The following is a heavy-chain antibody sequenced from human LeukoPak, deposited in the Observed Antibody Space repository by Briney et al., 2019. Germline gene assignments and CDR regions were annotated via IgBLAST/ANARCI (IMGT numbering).Heavy chain of an antibody. J-gene: IGHJ5*02. CDR3: GIGRKFDWLLCHH. CDR2: FDPEGGET. D-gene: IGHD3-9*01. Sequence: GASVKVSCKISGYTLTDVSMHWVRQAPGKGLEWMGGFDPEGGETVYAQKFQGRVTMTVDPSADTAYMELRSLSSEDTAVYYCGIGRKFDWLLCHHWGQGTLVTVSS. CDR1: GYTLTDVS. V-gene: IGHV1-24*01.